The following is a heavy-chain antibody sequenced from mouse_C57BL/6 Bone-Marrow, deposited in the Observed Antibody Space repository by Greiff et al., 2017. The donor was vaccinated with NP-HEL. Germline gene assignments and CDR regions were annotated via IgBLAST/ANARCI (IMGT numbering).Heavy chain of an antibody. D-gene: IGHD2-4*01. CDR3: ARDGSYDYAGFAY. CDR2: SRNKANDYTT. Sequence: EVHLVESGGGLVQSGRSLRLSCATSGFTFSDFYMEWVRQAPGKGLEWIAASRNKANDYTTEYSASVKGRFIVSRDTSQSILYLQMNALRAEDTAIYYCARDGSYDYAGFAYWGQGTLVTVSA. J-gene: IGHJ3*01. CDR1: GFTFSDFY. V-gene: IGHV7-1*01.